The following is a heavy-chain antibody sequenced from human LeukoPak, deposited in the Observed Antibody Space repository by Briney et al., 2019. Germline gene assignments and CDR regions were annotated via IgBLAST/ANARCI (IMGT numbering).Heavy chain of an antibody. D-gene: IGHD3-3*01. CDR1: GGSFSGYY. CDR3: ARGQGHYDFWSGYLNWFDP. V-gene: IGHV4-34*01. CDR2: INHSGST. Sequence: TSETLSLTCAVYGGSFSGYYWSWIRQPPGKGLEWIGEINHSGSTNYNPSLKSRVTISVDTSKNQFSLKLSSVTAADTAVYYCARGQGHYDFWSGYLNWFDPWGQGTLVTVSS. J-gene: IGHJ5*02.